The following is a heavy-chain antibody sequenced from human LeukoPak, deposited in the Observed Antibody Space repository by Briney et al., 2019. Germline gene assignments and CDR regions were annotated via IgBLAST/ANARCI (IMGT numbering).Heavy chain of an antibody. CDR1: GFTFSSYA. J-gene: IGHJ4*02. CDR2: ISGSGSST. V-gene: IGHV3-23*01. CDR3: AKAGSSWLDLDY. Sequence: GSLRLSCAASGFTFSSYAMSWVRQAPGKGLEWVSAISGSGSSTYYADSVKGRFTISRDNSKNTLYLQMNSLRAEDTAVYYCAKAGSSWLDLDYWGQGTLVTVSS. D-gene: IGHD6-13*01.